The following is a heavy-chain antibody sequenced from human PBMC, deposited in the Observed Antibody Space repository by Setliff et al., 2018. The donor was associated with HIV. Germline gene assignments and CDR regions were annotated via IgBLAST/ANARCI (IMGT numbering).Heavy chain of an antibody. CDR1: GYSISSNDW. Sequence: PSETLSLTCVVSGYSISSNDWWGWIRQSPGKGLEWIGYIYYSGSTNYNPSLKSRVTISVDTSKNQFSLKLSSVTAADTAVYYCARDNADSYGMDVWGQGTTVTVS. CDR2: IYYSGST. J-gene: IGHJ6*02. CDR3: ARDNADSYGMDV. V-gene: IGHV4-28*03.